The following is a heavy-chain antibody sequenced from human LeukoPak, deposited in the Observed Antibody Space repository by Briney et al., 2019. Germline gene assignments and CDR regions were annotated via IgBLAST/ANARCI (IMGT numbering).Heavy chain of an antibody. V-gene: IGHV4-39*01. Sequence: SETLSLTCTVSGGSLRRTGYCWGWIRQPPGKGLEWIGSIYHNGSTCNNPSLKSRVILSVDTSKNQFSLKLSSVTAADTAVYYCARHVGHDFWSGYRSVDPWGQRTLVTVSS. CDR3: ARHVGHDFWSGYRSVDP. J-gene: IGHJ5*02. CDR1: GGSLRRTGYC. CDR2: IYHNGST. D-gene: IGHD3-3*01.